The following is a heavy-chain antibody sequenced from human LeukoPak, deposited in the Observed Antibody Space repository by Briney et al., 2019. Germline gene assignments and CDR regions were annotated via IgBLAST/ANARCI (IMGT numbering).Heavy chain of an antibody. J-gene: IGHJ4*02. CDR3: ARVGVGDWGSVWDH. Sequence: GGSLRLSCGASDFSFRTYSMIWARQTPGTGLEWISYISSGGGVTHYAESVKGRFSISRDNAKNSLFLQMNRLKDEDTAVYYCARVGVGDWGSVWDHWGQGVRITVSS. CDR2: ISSGGGVT. D-gene: IGHD3-16*01. V-gene: IGHV3-48*02. CDR1: DFSFRTYS.